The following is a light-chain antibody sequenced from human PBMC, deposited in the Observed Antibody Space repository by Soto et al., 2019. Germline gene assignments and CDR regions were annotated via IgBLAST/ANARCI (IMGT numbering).Light chain of an antibody. CDR3: SSYTTSSTRV. Sequence: QSVLTQPASVSGSPGQSITISCTVTRIDVGAYNYVSWYQQYPGKAPKLIIYAVTDRPSGVSHRFSGSKSGNTASLTISGLQAVDEADYYCSSYTTSSTRVFGTGSKVTVL. V-gene: IGLV2-14*01. CDR1: RIDVGAYNY. J-gene: IGLJ1*01. CDR2: AVT.